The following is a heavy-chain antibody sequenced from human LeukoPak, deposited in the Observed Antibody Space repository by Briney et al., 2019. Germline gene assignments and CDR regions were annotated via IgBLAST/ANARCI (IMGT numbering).Heavy chain of an antibody. V-gene: IGHV3-21*04. CDR2: ISSGNSYI. CDR1: GFTFSSYT. CDR3: AKGAYYDILTGYYNGDAFDI. D-gene: IGHD3-9*01. J-gene: IGHJ3*02. Sequence: GGSLRLSCAASGFTFSSYTMNWVRQAPGKGLEWVSSISSGNSYINYADSVKGRFTISRDNSKNTLYLQMNSLRAEDTAVYYCAKGAYYDILTGYYNGDAFDIWGQGTMVTVSS.